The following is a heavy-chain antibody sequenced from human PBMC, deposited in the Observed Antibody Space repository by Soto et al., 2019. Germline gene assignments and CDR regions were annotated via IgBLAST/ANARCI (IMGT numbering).Heavy chain of an antibody. Sequence: EVQLVESGGGLVQPGGSLRLSCAASGFTFSSYWMHWVRQAPGKGLVWVSRINSDGSSTSYADSVKGRFTISRDNAKNTLYLQMNSLRAEDTAVYYCARVPVPRNGMTTHPFDYWGQGTLATVSS. D-gene: IGHD4-17*01. CDR1: GFTFSSYW. J-gene: IGHJ4*02. CDR2: INSDGSST. CDR3: ARVPVPRNGMTTHPFDY. V-gene: IGHV3-74*01.